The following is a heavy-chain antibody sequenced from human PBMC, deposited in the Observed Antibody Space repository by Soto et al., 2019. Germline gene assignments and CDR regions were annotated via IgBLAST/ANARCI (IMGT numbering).Heavy chain of an antibody. CDR2: ITPTRGIT. D-gene: IGHD3-22*01. CDR3: ARGRLRYYYNSGWKWYASDL. J-gene: IGHJ3*01. V-gene: IGHV1-69*04. CDR1: GGSLNSYG. Sequence: QVQLVQSGAEVKKPGASVKVSCKASGGSLNSYGINWVRQAPGQGLEWMGRITPTRGITNYAKKFQGRATITAAKSTSTVYMELSSMRSEDTVVYYCARGRLRYYYNSGWKWYASDLWGQWTMVTVPS.